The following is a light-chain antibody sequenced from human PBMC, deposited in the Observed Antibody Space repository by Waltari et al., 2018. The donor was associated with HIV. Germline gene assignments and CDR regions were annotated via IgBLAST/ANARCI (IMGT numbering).Light chain of an antibody. J-gene: IGLJ2*01. CDR3: CSYAGSSTHVV. CDR2: DVS. Sequence: QSALTQPASVSGSPGQSITISCTGTSSDVVGYNYVSWNQQHPGKAPKLMIYDVSKRPSGVSNRFSGSKSGNTASLTISGLQAEDEADYYCCSYAGSSTHVVFGGGTKLTVL. CDR1: SSDVVGYNY. V-gene: IGLV2-23*02.